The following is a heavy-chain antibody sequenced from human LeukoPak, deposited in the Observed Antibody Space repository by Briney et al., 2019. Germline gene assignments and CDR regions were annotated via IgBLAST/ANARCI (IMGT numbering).Heavy chain of an antibody. CDR3: ARLAAGGSNHFDN. Sequence: SETLSLTCTVSGGSISSSSYYWGWIRQPPGKGLEWIGSIYYSGNTYYNPSLKSRVTISVDTSKNQFSLQLNSVTPEDTAVYYCARLAAGGSNHFDNWGQGTLVTVSS. J-gene: IGHJ4*02. CDR2: IYYSGNT. V-gene: IGHV4-39*07. D-gene: IGHD6-13*01. CDR1: GGSISSSSYY.